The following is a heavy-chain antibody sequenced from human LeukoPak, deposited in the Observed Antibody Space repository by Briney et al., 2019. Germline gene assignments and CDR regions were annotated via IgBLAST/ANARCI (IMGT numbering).Heavy chain of an antibody. J-gene: IGHJ4*02. V-gene: IGHV4-59*08. CDR1: GGSISSSY. D-gene: IGHD3-22*01. CDR3: ARHGTFFYDSSGYLPFDY. Sequence: PSQTLSLTCTVSGGSISSSYWSWIRQPPGKGLEWIGYIYYSGSTNHNPSLKSRLTISVEKSKNQFSLKLSSVTAADTAVYYCARHGTFFYDSSGYLPFDYWGQGTLVTVSS. CDR2: IYYSGST.